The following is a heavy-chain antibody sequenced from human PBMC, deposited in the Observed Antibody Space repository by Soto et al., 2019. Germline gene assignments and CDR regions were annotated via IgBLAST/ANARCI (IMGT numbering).Heavy chain of an antibody. CDR2: ISSSSSYI. Sequence: EVQLVESGGGLVKPGGSLRLSCAASGFTFSSYSMNWVRQAPGKGLEWVSSISSSSSYIYYADSVKGRFTISRDNTKNSLFLEMNSLRAEDTTVNYCARRGNCNNGVCYYYYGMDVWGQGSTVTV. CDR3: ARRGNCNNGVCYYYYGMDV. CDR1: GFTFSSYS. D-gene: IGHD2-8*01. J-gene: IGHJ6*02. V-gene: IGHV3-21*03.